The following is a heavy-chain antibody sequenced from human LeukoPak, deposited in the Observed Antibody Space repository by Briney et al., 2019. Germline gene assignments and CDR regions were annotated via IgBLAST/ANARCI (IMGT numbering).Heavy chain of an antibody. CDR1: GGSISSFY. CDR2: MYYGGSP. Sequence: SETLSLTCTVSGGSISSFYWSWIRQPPGKGLEWIGYMYYGGSPNYNPSLKSRVITSLDTSKKQFSLKLNSVPTADTAVYYCVTGRYSYGWYDHWGQGILVIVSS. CDR3: VTGRYSYGWYDH. V-gene: IGHV4-59*13. D-gene: IGHD1-26*01. J-gene: IGHJ5*02.